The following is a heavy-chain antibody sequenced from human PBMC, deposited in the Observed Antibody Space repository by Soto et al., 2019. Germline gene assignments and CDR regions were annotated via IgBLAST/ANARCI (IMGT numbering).Heavy chain of an antibody. J-gene: IGHJ5*02. V-gene: IGHV1-18*01. D-gene: IGHD3-16*02. CDR1: GYTFTSYG. Sequence: QVQLVQSGAEVKKPGASVKVSCKASGYTFTSYGISWVRQAPGQGLEWMGWISAYNGNTNYAQKFQGRVTMTTDTPTSTANMELKGLRHDDTAVYCCARSCSNRHPVDHWGQGTLVTVSS. CDR2: ISAYNGNT. CDR3: ARSCSNRHPVDH.